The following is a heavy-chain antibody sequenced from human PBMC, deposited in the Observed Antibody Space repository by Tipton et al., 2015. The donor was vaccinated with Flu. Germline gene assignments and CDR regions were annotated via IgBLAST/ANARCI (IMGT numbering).Heavy chain of an antibody. J-gene: IGHJ4*02. V-gene: IGHV4-61*02. CDR1: GGSISSGSYY. D-gene: IGHD2-15*01. CDR2: IYTSGST. CDR3: ARETGVGGDY. Sequence: LRLSCAASGGSISSGSYYWSWIRQPAGKGLEWIGRIYTSGSTNYNPSLKSRVTISVDTSKNQFSLKLSSVTAADTAVYYCARETGVGGDYWGQRTLVTVSS.